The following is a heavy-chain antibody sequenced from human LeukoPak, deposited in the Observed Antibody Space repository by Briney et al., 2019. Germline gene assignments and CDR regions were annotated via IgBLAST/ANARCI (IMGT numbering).Heavy chain of an antibody. Sequence: PGRSLRLSCAASGFTFSSYAMHWVRQAPGKGLEWVAVISYDGSNKYYADSVKGRFTISRDNSKNTLYLQMNSLRAEDTAVYYCARASGGYYYDSSGYYNWGQGTLVTVSS. D-gene: IGHD3-22*01. CDR1: GFTFSSYA. V-gene: IGHV3-30-3*01. CDR2: ISYDGSNK. J-gene: IGHJ4*02. CDR3: ARASGGYYYDSSGYYN.